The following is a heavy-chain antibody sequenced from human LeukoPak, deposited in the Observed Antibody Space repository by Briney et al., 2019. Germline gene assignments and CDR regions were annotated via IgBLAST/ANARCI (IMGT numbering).Heavy chain of an antibody. J-gene: IGHJ4*02. CDR2: VRYDGSNK. CDR3: AKVPHSWGLFDS. V-gene: IGHV3-30*02. CDR1: GFTFSAYG. Sequence: GGSLRLSCAASGFTFSAYGMHWVRQAPGKGLEWLAFVRYDGSNKYYAESVKGRFTVSRDNSKNTLYLQMDSLRIEDTAVYYCAKVPHSWGLFDSWGQGTLVTVSS. D-gene: IGHD3-16*01.